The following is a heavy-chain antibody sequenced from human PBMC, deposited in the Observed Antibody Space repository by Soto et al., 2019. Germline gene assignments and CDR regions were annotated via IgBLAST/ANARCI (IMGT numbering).Heavy chain of an antibody. V-gene: IGHV4-61*01. J-gene: IGHJ6*03. Sequence: SETLSLTCTVSGGSISSGTYYWSWIRQPPGKGLEWIGYIYYSGSTNYNPSLKSRVTISVDTSKNQFSLKLSSVTAADTAVYYCARVGTYYYYYMDVWGKGTTVTVSS. D-gene: IGHD1-1*01. CDR3: ARVGTYYYYYMDV. CDR2: IYYSGST. CDR1: GGSISSGTYY.